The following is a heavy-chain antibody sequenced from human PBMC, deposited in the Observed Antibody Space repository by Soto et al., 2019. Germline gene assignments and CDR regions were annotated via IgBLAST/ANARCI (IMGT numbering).Heavy chain of an antibody. CDR2: ISSSGTIK. Sequence: GGSLRLSCAASGFIFTSNSMNWVRQVPGKGLQWLSSISSSGTIKSYGDSVKGRFTISRDNAKNSLFLQMNNLRGEDTGLYYCARDPPHGGTSSWDADSWGQGTLVTVSS. J-gene: IGHJ4*02. V-gene: IGHV3-21*01. CDR1: GFIFTSNS. CDR3: ARDPPHGGTSSWDADS. D-gene: IGHD2-15*01.